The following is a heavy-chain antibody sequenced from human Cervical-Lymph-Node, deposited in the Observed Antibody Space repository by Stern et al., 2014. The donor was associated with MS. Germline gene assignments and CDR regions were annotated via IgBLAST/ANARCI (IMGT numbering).Heavy chain of an antibody. CDR3: AHFDDYSNPFDY. J-gene: IGHJ4*02. Sequence: QVTLRESGPTLVKPTQTLTLTCTFSGFSLSTSGVGVGWIRQPPGKAWEWLALIYWDDDKRYSPSLESRITITKDTSQHQVVLTMTTMDPVDTATYYCAHFDDYSNPFDYWGQGTLVTVSS. CDR2: IYWDDDK. D-gene: IGHD4-11*01. V-gene: IGHV2-5*02. CDR1: GFSLSTSGVG.